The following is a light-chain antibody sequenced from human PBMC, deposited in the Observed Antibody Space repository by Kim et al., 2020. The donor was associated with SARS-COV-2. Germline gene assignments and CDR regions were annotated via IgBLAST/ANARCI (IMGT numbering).Light chain of an antibody. Sequence: PGGHVNLPSGPHNGAGNPNQYSYLFQKKPGEVPRTLIFDTGSRHSGTPARFSGSRSGDKAVLTLAGAQPEDEGDYYCLLSFSGIRVFGGGTQLTVL. V-gene: IGLV7-46*01. CDR2: DTG. J-gene: IGLJ3*02. CDR1: NGAGNPNQY. CDR3: LLSFSGIRV.